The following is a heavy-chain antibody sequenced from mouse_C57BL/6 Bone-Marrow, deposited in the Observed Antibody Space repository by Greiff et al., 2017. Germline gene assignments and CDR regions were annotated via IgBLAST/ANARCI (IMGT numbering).Heavy chain of an antibody. CDR3: ARCLRWLIPWYCDV. D-gene: IGHD2-3*01. CDR2: IYPGDGDT. V-gene: IGHV1-80*01. CDR1: GYAFSSYW. Sequence: QVQLQQSVAELVKPGASVKFSCKASGYAFSSYWMNWVKQRPGKGLEWIGQIYPGDGDTNYAGKFKGKATLTADKSSSTAYMQLSGLTSVDSAVYLCARCLRWLIPWYCDVWGTGTTGTVSS. J-gene: IGHJ1*03.